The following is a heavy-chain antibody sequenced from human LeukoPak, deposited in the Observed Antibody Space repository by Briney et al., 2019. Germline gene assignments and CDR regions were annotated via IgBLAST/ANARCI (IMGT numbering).Heavy chain of an antibody. CDR3: TTGYCSSTSCYPVEYGMDV. V-gene: IGHV3-15*01. Sequence: PGGSLRLSCAASGFTFSNAWMSWVRQAPGKGLEWVGRIKSKTDGGTTDYAAPVKGRFTISRDDSKNTLYLQMNSLKTEDTAVYYCTTGYCSSTSCYPVEYGMDVWSKGTTVTVSS. D-gene: IGHD2-2*01. CDR1: GFTFSNAW. CDR2: IKSKTDGGTT. J-gene: IGHJ6*04.